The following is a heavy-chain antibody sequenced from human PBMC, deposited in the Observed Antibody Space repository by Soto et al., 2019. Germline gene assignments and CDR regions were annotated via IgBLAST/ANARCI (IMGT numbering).Heavy chain of an antibody. CDR3: ARSRIAAPPAYFDY. CDR1: GFTFSSYG. V-gene: IGHV3-33*01. D-gene: IGHD6-6*01. CDR2: IWYDGSNK. J-gene: IGHJ4*02. Sequence: GGSLRLSCAASGFTFSSYGMHWVRQAPGKGLEWVAVIWYDGSNKYYADSVKGRFTISRDNSKNTLYLQMNSLRAEDTAVYYCARSRIAAPPAYFDYWGQGTLVTVSS.